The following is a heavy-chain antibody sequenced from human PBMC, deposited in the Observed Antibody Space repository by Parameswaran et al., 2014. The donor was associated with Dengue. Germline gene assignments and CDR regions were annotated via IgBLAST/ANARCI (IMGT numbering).Heavy chain of an antibody. CDR2: IDWEDDK. V-gene: IGHV2-70*13. CDR3: ARGYDHRGSGEVGGAFDI. D-gene: IGHD3-22*01. Sequence: VRQAPGKALEWLAVIDWEDDKYYSTSLKTRLSISKDTSKNQVVLTVTNMDPVDTATYYCARGYDHRGSGEVGGAFDIWGQGTMVTVSS. J-gene: IGHJ3*02.